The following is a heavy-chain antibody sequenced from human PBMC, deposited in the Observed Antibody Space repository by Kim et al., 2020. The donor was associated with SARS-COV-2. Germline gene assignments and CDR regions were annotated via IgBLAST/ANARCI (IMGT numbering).Heavy chain of an antibody. Sequence: ASVKVSCKASGYTFTGYYMHWVRQAPGQGLEWMGRINPNSGGTNYAQKFQGRVTMTRDTSISTAYMELSRLRSDDTAVYYCARDRFPSYYYYGMDVWGQGATVTVSS. CDR3: ARDRFPSYYYYGMDV. J-gene: IGHJ6*02. V-gene: IGHV1-2*06. CDR2: INPNSGGT. CDR1: GYTFTGYY.